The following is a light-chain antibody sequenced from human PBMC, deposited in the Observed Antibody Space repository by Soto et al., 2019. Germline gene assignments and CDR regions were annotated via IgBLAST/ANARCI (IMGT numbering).Light chain of an antibody. CDR3: QQRSNWIT. CDR1: QSVSSY. Sequence: EIVLTQSPGTLSLSRGERATLSCRASQSVSSYLAWYQQKPGQAPRLLIYDASNRATGIPARFSGSGSGTDFTLTISSLEPEDFAVYYCQQRSNWITFGQGTRLEIK. J-gene: IGKJ5*01. V-gene: IGKV3-11*01. CDR2: DAS.